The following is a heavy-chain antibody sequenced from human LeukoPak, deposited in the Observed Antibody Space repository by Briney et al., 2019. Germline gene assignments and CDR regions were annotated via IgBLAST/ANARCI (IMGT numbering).Heavy chain of an antibody. CDR1: GGSINSNYWY. J-gene: IGHJ6*03. CDR3: ASGPDFYMDV. Sequence: PSETLSLTCTISGGSINSNYWYWSWIRQPPGKGLEWIGYIYYTGRTENNPSLKSRVTISIDTSKNQFSLKLTSVTAADTAVYYCASGPDFYMDVWGKGTTVTVSS. V-gene: IGHV4-59*01. CDR2: IYYTGRT. D-gene: IGHD3-3*01.